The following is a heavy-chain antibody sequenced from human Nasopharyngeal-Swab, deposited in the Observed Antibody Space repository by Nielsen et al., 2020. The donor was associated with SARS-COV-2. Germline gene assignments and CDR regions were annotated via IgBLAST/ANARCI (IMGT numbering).Heavy chain of an antibody. CDR1: GGTFSSYD. CDR3: ARKYDGYNSRYHAFDI. V-gene: IGHV1-69*01. Sequence: VKVSCKASGGTFSSYDFIWVRQAPGQGLEWMGGIITIFGTANYAQKFQGRVTITADESTSTAYMDLSSLRSEDTAVYYCARKYDGYNSRYHAFDIWGQGTMVTVSS. D-gene: IGHD5-24*01. CDR2: IITIFGTA. J-gene: IGHJ3*02.